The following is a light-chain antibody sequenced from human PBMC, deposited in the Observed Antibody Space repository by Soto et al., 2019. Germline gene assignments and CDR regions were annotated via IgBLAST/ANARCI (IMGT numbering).Light chain of an antibody. V-gene: IGKV3-15*01. Sequence: EIVLTQSPVTLSLSPGERATLSCRASQSVSSYLAWYQQKPGQAPRLLIYGASSRATGIPARFSGSGSGTEFTLTISSLQSEDFAVYYCQQYNNWPRTFGQGTKVDI. CDR2: GAS. J-gene: IGKJ1*01. CDR3: QQYNNWPRT. CDR1: QSVSSY.